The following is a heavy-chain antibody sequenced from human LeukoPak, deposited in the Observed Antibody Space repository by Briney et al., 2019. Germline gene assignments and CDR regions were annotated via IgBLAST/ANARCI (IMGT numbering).Heavy chain of an antibody. Sequence: GGSLRLSCAASGFTFDDYAMHWVRQAPGKGLEWVAVISYDGNYKYYAASVKGRFTIFRDNSKNTLYLHMISLRTEDTGVYYCVKELMHYHDSSAYYGSDYWGRGTLVTVSS. CDR3: VKELMHYHDSSAYYGSDY. D-gene: IGHD3-22*01. V-gene: IGHV3-30*18. CDR1: GFTFDDYA. J-gene: IGHJ4*02. CDR2: ISYDGNYK.